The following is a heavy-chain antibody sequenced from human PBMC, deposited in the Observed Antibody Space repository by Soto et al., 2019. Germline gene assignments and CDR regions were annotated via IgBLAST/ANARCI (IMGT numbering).Heavy chain of an antibody. D-gene: IGHD2-21*01. CDR1: GFTFTSYW. V-gene: IGHV3-7*01. CDR3: VREIASRL. J-gene: IGHJ6*04. Sequence: EVQVVESGGGLVQPGGSMRLSCAVSGFTFTSYWMTWVRQAPGRGLEWVANINKDGSEKSYVDSVKGRFTISRDNAKSSLYLQMNSLSADDTAVYYYVREIASRLWGKGTTVIVSS. CDR2: INKDGSEK.